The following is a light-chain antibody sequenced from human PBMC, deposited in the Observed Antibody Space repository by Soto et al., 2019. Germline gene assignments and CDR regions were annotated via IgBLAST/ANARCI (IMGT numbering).Light chain of an antibody. Sequence: QSVLTQPASGSGSAGQSVTISCTGTSSDVGSYSIVSWYQQYPGKAPKLIIYEGTKRPSGVSNRFSGSKSGNTASLTISGLQAEDEADYYCCSYAGSRVFGAGTKFTVL. V-gene: IGLV2-23*01. CDR3: CSYAGSRV. J-gene: IGLJ1*01. CDR2: EGT. CDR1: SSDVGSYSI.